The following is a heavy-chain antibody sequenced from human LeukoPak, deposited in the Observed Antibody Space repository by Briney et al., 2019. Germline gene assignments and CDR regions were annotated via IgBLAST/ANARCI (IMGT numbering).Heavy chain of an antibody. D-gene: IGHD6-19*01. CDR3: ARDLRWLVRVDYFDY. CDR2: IYHSGST. V-gene: IGHV4-38-2*02. CDR1: GYSISSGYY. J-gene: IGHJ4*02. Sequence: SETPSLTCTVSGYSISSGYYWGWIRQPPGKGLEWIGSIYHSGSTYYNPSLKSRVTISVDTSKNQFSLKLSSVTAADTAVYYCARDLRWLVRVDYFDYWGQGTLVTVSS.